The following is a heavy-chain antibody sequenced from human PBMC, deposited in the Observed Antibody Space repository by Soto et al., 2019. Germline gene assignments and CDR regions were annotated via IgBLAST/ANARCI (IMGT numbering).Heavy chain of an antibody. J-gene: IGHJ5*01. Sequence: GASLNVSCNASGYTFSRYAIHWVRQAPGQRLEWMGWINAGNGNTKYSQKFEGRVTLTTDTSANTVYMELSSLRFEDTALYYCATDQQFSNWYASWGQGTPVTFSS. V-gene: IGHV1-3*01. CDR2: INAGNGNT. CDR1: GYTFSRYA. CDR3: ATDQQFSNWYAS. D-gene: IGHD6-13*01.